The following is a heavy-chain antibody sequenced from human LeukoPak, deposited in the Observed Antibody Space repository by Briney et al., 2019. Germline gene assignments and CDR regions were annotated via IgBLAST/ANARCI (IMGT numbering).Heavy chain of an antibody. V-gene: IGHV3-30-3*01. Sequence: GGSLRLSCAASGFTFSSYAMHWVRQAPGKGLEWVAVISYDGSNKYYADSVKGRFTISRDNSKNTLYLQMNSLRAEDTAVYYCARDPRRGDYVLDYWGQGTLVTVSS. CDR2: ISYDGSNK. CDR3: ARDPRRGDYVLDY. J-gene: IGHJ4*02. CDR1: GFTFSSYA. D-gene: IGHD4-17*01.